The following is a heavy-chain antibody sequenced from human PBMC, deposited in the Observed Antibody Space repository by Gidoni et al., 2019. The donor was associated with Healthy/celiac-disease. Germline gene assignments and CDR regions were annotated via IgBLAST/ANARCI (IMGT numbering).Heavy chain of an antibody. J-gene: IGHJ4*02. Sequence: EVQLVESGGGLVQPGGSLRLSCAASGFTFRSYEMNWVRQAPGKGLEWVSYISSSGSTIYYADSVKGRFTISRDNAKNSLYLQMNSLRAEDTAVYYCARDISNWYSSGWGHLDYWGQGTLVTVSS. CDR3: ARDISNWYSSGWGHLDY. V-gene: IGHV3-48*03. CDR2: ISSSGSTI. CDR1: GFTFRSYE. D-gene: IGHD6-19*01.